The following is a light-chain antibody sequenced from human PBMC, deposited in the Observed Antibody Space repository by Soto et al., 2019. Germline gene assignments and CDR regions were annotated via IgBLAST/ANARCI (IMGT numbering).Light chain of an antibody. V-gene: IGLV2-14*03. Sequence: QSVLTQPASVSGSPGQSITITCTGTRSDIGAYNFVSWYQQHPGEVPKLMLYDVSIRPSGVSNRFSGSKSGNTASLTISGLQAEDEADYYCTSWTTSTTMIFGGGTKVTVL. CDR3: TSWTTSTTMI. J-gene: IGLJ2*01. CDR1: RSDIGAYNF. CDR2: DVS.